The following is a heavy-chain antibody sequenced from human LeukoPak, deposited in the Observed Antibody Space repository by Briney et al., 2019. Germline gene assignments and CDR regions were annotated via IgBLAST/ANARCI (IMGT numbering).Heavy chain of an antibody. CDR1: GYTFTSHD. J-gene: IGHJ1*01. CDR3: ARGPTMVRGVIEGYFQH. D-gene: IGHD3-10*01. V-gene: IGHV1-8*01. CDR2: MNPNSGNT. Sequence: GASVKVSCKASGYTFTSHDINWVRQATGQGLEWMGWMNPNSGNTGYAQKFQGRVTMTRNTSISTAYMELSSLRSEDTAVYYCARGPTMVRGVIEGYFQHWGQGTLVTVSS.